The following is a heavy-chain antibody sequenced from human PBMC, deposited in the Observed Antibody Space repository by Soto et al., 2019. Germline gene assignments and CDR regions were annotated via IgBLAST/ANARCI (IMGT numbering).Heavy chain of an antibody. CDR3: ARGDGDYYDGNGYLGRH. CDR2: IKSDGSGA. V-gene: IGHV3-74*01. Sequence: EVQLVESGGGLVQPGGSLTLSCAASGFTFSSYWMHWVRQAPGKGLVWVARIKSDGSGAIYADAVKGRLTISRDNASNTLYQQMNSLRAEDTAVYFCARGDGDYYDGNGYLGRHWGQGTLVTVSS. CDR1: GFTFSSYW. J-gene: IGHJ4*02. D-gene: IGHD3-22*01.